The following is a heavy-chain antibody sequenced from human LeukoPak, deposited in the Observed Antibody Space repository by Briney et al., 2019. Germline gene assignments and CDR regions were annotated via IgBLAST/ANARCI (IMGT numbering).Heavy chain of an antibody. D-gene: IGHD2-15*01. Sequence: GGSLRLSCAASRFTFSSYSMNWVRQAPGKGLEWVSYISSSSSTIYYADSVKGRFTISRDNAKNSLYLQMNSLRDENTAVYYCAREVVVAATDWFDPWGQGTLVTVSS. CDR3: AREVVVAATDWFDP. J-gene: IGHJ5*02. V-gene: IGHV3-48*02. CDR2: ISSSSSTI. CDR1: RFTFSSYS.